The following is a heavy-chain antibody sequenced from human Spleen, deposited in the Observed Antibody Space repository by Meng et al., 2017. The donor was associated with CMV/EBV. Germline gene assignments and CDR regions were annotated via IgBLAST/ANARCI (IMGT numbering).Heavy chain of an antibody. CDR1: GGFFSGYY. J-gene: IGHJ4*02. CDR3: AGGIGYSYGNGDY. CDR2: INHSGST. Sequence: QVQLQQGGDRLLKPSEALVLLCAVHGGFFSGYYWSWIRPTPGKGLEWIGEINHSGSTNYNPSLKSRVTISVDTSKNQFSLKLSSVTAADTAVYYCAGGIGYSYGNGDYWGQGTLVTVSS. V-gene: IGHV4-34*01. D-gene: IGHD5-18*01.